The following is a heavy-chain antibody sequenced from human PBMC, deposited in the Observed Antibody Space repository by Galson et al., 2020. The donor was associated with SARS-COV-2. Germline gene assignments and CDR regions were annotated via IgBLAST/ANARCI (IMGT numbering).Heavy chain of an antibody. J-gene: IGHJ5*02. CDR1: GFSLSTSGMC. CDR2: IDWDDDK. CDR3: ARMRIVVVPAAILGFDP. Sequence: SGPTLVKPTQTLTLTCTFSGFSLSTSGMCVSWIRQPPGKALEWLARIDWDDDKYYSTSLKTRLTISKDTSKNQVVLTMTNMDPVDTATYYRARMRIVVVPAAILGFDPWGQGTLVTVSS. V-gene: IGHV2-70*11. D-gene: IGHD2-2*01.